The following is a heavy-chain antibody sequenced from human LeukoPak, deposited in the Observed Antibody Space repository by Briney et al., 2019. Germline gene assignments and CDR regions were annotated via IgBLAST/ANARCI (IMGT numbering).Heavy chain of an antibody. V-gene: IGHV3-7*01. CDR3: AKGLYWGGNSGYDSIPFDY. Sequence: GGSLRLSCAASGFTFSSYWMSWVRQAPGKGLEWVANIKQDGSEKYYVDSVKGRFTISRDNAKNSLYLQMNSLRAEDTAVYYCAKGLYWGGNSGYDSIPFDYWGQGTLVTVSS. CDR1: GFTFSSYW. D-gene: IGHD5-12*01. CDR2: IKQDGSEK. J-gene: IGHJ4*02.